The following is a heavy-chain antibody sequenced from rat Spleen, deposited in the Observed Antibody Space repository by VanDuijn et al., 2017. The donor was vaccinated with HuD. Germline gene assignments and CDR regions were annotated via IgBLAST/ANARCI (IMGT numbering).Heavy chain of an antibody. CDR2: IWTDGNT. J-gene: IGHJ1*01. CDR1: GFSLTSYH. CDR3: ARDSTYPWGYFDF. V-gene: IGHV2-43*01. Sequence: QVQLKESGPGLVQPSQTLSLTCTVSGFSLTSYHVSWVRQPPGKGLEWMGVIWTDGNTAYNSLLKSRLSISRETSKSQVFLKMNSLQTEDTATYYCARDSTYPWGYFDFWGPGTMVTVSS. D-gene: IGHD1-9*01.